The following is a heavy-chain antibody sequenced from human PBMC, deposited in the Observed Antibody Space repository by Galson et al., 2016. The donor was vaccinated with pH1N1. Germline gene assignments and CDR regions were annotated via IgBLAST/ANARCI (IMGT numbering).Heavy chain of an antibody. J-gene: IGHJ1*01. CDR3: AKLDGYNWGYFQH. CDR1: GFTFDDYA. V-gene: IGHV3-9*01. Sequence: SLRLSCAASGFTFDDYAMHWVRQAPGKGLEWVSGISWNSGSIGYADSVKGRFTISRDNAKNSLYLQMNSLRAEDTVLYYCAKLDGYNWGYFQHWGQGTLVTVSS. D-gene: IGHD5-24*01. CDR2: ISWNSGSI.